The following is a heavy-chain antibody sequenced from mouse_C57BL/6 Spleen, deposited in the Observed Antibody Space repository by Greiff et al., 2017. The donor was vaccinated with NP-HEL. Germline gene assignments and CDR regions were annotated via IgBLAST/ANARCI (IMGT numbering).Heavy chain of an antibody. CDR1: GYTFTSYT. V-gene: IGHV1-4*01. CDR2: INPSSGYT. Sequence: QVQLKESGAELARPGASVKMSCKASGYTFTSYTMHWVKQRPGQGLEWIGYINPSSGYTKYNQKFKDKATLTADKSSSTAYMQLSSLTSEDSAVYYCARSGGYSHLSMDYWGQGTSVTVSS. CDR3: ARSGGYSHLSMDY. J-gene: IGHJ4*01. D-gene: IGHD2-3*01.